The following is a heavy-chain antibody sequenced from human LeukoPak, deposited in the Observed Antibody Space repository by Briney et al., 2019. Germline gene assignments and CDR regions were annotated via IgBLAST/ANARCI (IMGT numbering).Heavy chain of an antibody. CDR3: AVLVLCRPFDY. CDR2: MNPNSGNT. Sequence: ASVKVSCKASGYTFTNYDINWVRQATGQGLEWMGGMNPNSGNTGYAQRFQGRLTMTRSTSISTAYMELSSLRTEDTSVYYCAVLVLCRPFDYWGQGTLVTVSS. CDR1: GYTFTNYD. J-gene: IGHJ4*02. D-gene: IGHD3-10*01. V-gene: IGHV1-8*01.